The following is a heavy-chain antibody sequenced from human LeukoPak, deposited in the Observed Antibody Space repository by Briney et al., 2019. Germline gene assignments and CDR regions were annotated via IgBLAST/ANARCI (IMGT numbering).Heavy chain of an antibody. CDR3: ARDVGYYDSTGYFYFYFDY. V-gene: IGHV1-2*02. CDR1: GYTFTAYY. D-gene: IGHD3-22*01. CDR2: INPNSGGT. Sequence: ASVKVSCKASGYTFTAYYIHWVRQAPGQGLEWMGWINPNSGGTNYAQKFQGRVTLTRDTSISSAFMELNRLKSDDTAVYYCARDVGYYDSTGYFYFYFDYWGQGTLVTVSP. J-gene: IGHJ4*02.